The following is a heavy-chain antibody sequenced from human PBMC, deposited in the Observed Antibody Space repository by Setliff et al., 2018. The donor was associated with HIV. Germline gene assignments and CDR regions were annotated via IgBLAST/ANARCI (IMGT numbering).Heavy chain of an antibody. CDR1: GYTFTNYW. CDR2: IYPGDSDT. Sequence: GESLKISCKGSGYTFTNYWIAWVRQMPGKGLEWMGIIYPGDSDTRYSPSFQGQVTISADTSISTAYLQWSSLKASDTAMYYCATPISITSGSAFDYWGKGTTVTVSS. V-gene: IGHV5-51*01. J-gene: IGHJ4*03. D-gene: IGHD2-2*01. CDR3: ATPISITSGSAFDY.